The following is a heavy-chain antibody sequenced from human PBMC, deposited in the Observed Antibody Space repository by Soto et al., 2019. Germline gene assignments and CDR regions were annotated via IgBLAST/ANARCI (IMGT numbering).Heavy chain of an antibody. V-gene: IGHV3-23*01. CDR2: IIDSVNHT. CDR3: ANGSNSSNGFEYFQH. Sequence: GGSLRLSCAASGFTFSSCAMGWVRQAPGKGLEWVSDIIDSVNHTYYADSVKGRFTISRDNSKNTLYLQMNSLRAEDTAVYYCANGSNSSNGFEYFQHGARGPLFPVPS. J-gene: IGHJ1*01. D-gene: IGHD6-13*01. CDR1: GFTFSSCA.